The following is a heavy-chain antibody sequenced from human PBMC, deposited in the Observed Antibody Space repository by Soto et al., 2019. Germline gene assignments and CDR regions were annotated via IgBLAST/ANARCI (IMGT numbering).Heavy chain of an antibody. CDR3: ATQGYYDFWSGYNGYGMDV. D-gene: IGHD3-3*01. CDR1: GGSISSSSYY. CDR2: IYYSGST. V-gene: IGHV4-39*01. J-gene: IGHJ6*02. Sequence: SETLSLTCTVSGGSISSSSYYWGWIRQPPGKGLECIGSIYYSGSTYYNPSLKSRVTISVDTSKNQFSLKLSSVTAADTAVYYCATQGYYDFWSGYNGYGMDVWGQGTTVTVSS.